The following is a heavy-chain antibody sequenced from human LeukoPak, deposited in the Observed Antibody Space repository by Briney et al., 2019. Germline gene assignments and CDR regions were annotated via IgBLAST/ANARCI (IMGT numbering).Heavy chain of an antibody. D-gene: IGHD3-22*01. Sequence: SETLSLTCAVSGYSVTSDYYWGWVRQPPGKGLEWIGSIYQSGTTYYNPSLKSRVTISVDTSKNQFSLKLSSVTAADTAVYYCARIVVVAATPYYYDSSGYWSFDYWGQGTLVTVSS. CDR2: IYQSGTT. CDR3: ARIVVVAATPYYYDSSGYWSFDY. CDR1: GYSVTSDYY. J-gene: IGHJ4*02. V-gene: IGHV4-38-2*01.